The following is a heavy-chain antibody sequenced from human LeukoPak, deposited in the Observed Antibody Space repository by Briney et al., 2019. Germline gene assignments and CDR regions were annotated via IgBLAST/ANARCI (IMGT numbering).Heavy chain of an antibody. CDR2: VKPDGSET. Sequence: GGSLRLSCAASGFTFSTFWMTWVRQAPGKGLEWVAHVKPDGSETYYLDSVKGRFAISRDNTNSVSLQMNNLKAEDTAVYYCGRSVAAPADYWGQGTLVIVSS. D-gene: IGHD6-6*01. CDR1: GFTFSTFW. V-gene: IGHV3-7*03. J-gene: IGHJ4*02. CDR3: GRSVAAPADY.